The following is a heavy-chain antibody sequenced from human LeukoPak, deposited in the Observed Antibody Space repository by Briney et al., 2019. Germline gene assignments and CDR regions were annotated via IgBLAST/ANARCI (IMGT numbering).Heavy chain of an antibody. CDR2: ISSSGSTI. Sequence: GGSLRLSCAASGFTFSSYEMNWVRQAPGKGLEWVSYISSSGSTIYYADSVKGRFTISRDNAKNSLYLQTNSLRAEDTAVYYCARDPGWGHFDYWGQGTLVTVSS. V-gene: IGHV3-48*03. CDR1: GFTFSSYE. CDR3: ARDPGWGHFDY. J-gene: IGHJ4*02. D-gene: IGHD3-16*01.